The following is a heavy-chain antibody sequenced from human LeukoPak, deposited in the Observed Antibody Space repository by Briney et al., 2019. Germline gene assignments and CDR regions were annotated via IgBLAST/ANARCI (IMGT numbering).Heavy chain of an antibody. J-gene: IGHJ4*02. V-gene: IGHV4-39*02. D-gene: IGHD6-13*01. Sequence: SETLSLTCTVSGGSISSSSYYWAWIRQPPGKGLEWIGSIYYSGSTYFNPSLKSRVTISVDTSKNQFSLRLSSVTAADTAVYYCARDWAAAGTLDYWGQGTLVTVSS. CDR2: IYYSGST. CDR1: GGSISSSSYY. CDR3: ARDWAAAGTLDY.